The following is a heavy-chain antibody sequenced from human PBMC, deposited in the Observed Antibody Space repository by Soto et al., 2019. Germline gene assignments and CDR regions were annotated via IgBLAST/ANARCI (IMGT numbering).Heavy chain of an antibody. Sequence: GGSLRLSCAASGFTFDDYTMHWVRQAPGKGLEWVSLISWDGGSTYYADSVKGRFTISRDNSKNSLYLQMNSLRTEDTALYYCAKDPRLYSSSHYFDYWGQGTLVTVSS. CDR3: AKDPRLYSSSHYFDY. D-gene: IGHD6-6*01. CDR2: ISWDGGST. J-gene: IGHJ4*02. CDR1: GFTFDDYT. V-gene: IGHV3-43*01.